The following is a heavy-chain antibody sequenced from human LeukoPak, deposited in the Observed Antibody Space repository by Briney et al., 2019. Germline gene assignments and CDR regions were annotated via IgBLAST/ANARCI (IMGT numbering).Heavy chain of an antibody. J-gene: IGHJ5*02. CDR3: ASDVSSAFPNRFDP. CDR1: GDSTSSRTYY. D-gene: IGHD6-6*01. CDR2: IWNSGNT. Sequence: PSETLSLTCSVSGDSTSSRTYYWTWIRQHPEKGLEWIGYIWNSGNTNYNPSLKSRVTISVDTSKNQFSLKLTSVTAADTALYYCASDVSSAFPNRFDPWGQGILVIVSS. V-gene: IGHV4-31*03.